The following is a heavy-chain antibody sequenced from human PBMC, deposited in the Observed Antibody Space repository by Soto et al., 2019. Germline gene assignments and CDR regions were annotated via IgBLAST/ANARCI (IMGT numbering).Heavy chain of an antibody. CDR3: ARPTTVGPYFDY. V-gene: IGHV4-39*01. J-gene: IGHJ4*02. CDR1: GGSISSSSYY. D-gene: IGHD4-17*01. Sequence: QLQLQESGPGLVKPSETLSLTCTVSGGSISSSSYYWGWIRQPPGKGLEWIGSIYYSGSTYYNPSLKSRVTISVDTSKNQFSLKLSSVTAADTAVYYCARPTTVGPYFDYWGQGTLVTVSS. CDR2: IYYSGST.